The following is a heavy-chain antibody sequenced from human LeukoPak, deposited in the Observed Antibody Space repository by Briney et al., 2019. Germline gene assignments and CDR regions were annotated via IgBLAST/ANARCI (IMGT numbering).Heavy chain of an antibody. CDR3: ARGFASAISWFDP. J-gene: IGHJ5*02. Sequence: SETLSLTCTVSGGSISNYYWSWIRQPAGKGLEWIGRVYPSGSTHYNPSLKSRVTMSVDTSKNQFSLELSSVTAADTAVYYCARGFASAISWFDPWGQGTLVTVSS. CDR1: GGSISNYY. CDR2: VYPSGST. V-gene: IGHV4-4*07. D-gene: IGHD3-3*01.